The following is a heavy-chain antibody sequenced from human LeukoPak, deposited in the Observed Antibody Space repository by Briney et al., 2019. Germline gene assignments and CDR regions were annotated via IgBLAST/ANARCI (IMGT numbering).Heavy chain of an antibody. Sequence: GGSLRLSCAASGFTFSSYAMHWVRQAPGKGLEWVAVMSYDGSNKYYADSVKGRFTISRDNSKNTLYLQMNSLRAEDTAVYYCARGREDYYYGMDVWGQGTTVTVSS. CDR3: ARGREDYYYGMDV. V-gene: IGHV3-30*04. CDR2: MSYDGSNK. CDR1: GFTFSSYA. J-gene: IGHJ6*02.